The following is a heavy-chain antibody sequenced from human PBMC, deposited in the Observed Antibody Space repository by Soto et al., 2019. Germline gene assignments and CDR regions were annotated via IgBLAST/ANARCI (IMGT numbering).Heavy chain of an antibody. J-gene: IGHJ4*02. V-gene: IGHV1-69*13. CDR1: GGTFSSYA. CDR2: IIPIFGTA. D-gene: IGHD3-22*01. CDR3: ARSGDDSSGYYWGYFGY. Sequence: SVKVSCKASGGTFSSYAISWVRQAPGQGLEWMGGIIPIFGTANYAQKFQGRVTITADESTSTAYMELSSLRSEDTAVYYCARSGDDSSGYYWGYFGYWGQGTLVTVSS.